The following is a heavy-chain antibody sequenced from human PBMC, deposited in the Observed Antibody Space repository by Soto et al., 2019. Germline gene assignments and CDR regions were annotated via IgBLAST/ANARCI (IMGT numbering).Heavy chain of an antibody. D-gene: IGHD5-18*01. V-gene: IGHV4-59*08. Sequence: SETLSLTCTVSGGSISSYYWSWIRQPPGKGLEWIGYIYYSGSTNYNPSLKSRVTISVDTSKNQFSLKLSSVTAADTVVYYCARLVWSYGTWFDPWGQGTLVNVSS. CDR2: IYYSGST. J-gene: IGHJ5*02. CDR3: ARLVWSYGTWFDP. CDR1: GGSISSYY.